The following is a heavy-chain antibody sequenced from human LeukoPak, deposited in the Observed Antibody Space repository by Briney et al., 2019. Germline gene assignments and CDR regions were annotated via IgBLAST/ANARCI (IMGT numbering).Heavy chain of an antibody. V-gene: IGHV4-59*01. CDR2: IYYSGTT. CDR1: GGSISSYY. J-gene: IGHJ5*02. Sequence: SETLSLTCTVSGGSISSYYWSWIRQPPGKGLEWIGYIYYSGTTNYNPSLKSRVTISIDTSKNQFSLKLSSVTAADTAVFYCARGGDYYGSGTYYAFDPWGQGTLVTVSS. CDR3: ARGGDYYGSGTYYAFDP. D-gene: IGHD3-10*01.